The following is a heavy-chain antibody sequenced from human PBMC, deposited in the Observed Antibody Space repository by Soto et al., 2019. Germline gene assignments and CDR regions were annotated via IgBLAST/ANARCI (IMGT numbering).Heavy chain of an antibody. CDR1: GFTFSTDS. Sequence: EVQLVESGGGLVQPGGSLRLSCVASGFTFSTDSMNWVRQSPGKGLEWVAHISTSGATRYYADSVKGGFTISRDNAKTSLYLEMDSLRNEDTAVYYCASFFGSGFDYWGQGTLVTGSS. CDR3: ASFFGSGFDY. D-gene: IGHD6-19*01. J-gene: IGHJ4*02. V-gene: IGHV3-48*02. CDR2: ISTSGATR.